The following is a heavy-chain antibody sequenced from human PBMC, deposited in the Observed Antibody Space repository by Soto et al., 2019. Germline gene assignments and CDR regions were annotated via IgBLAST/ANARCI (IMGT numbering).Heavy chain of an antibody. D-gene: IGHD2-8*01. Sequence: GASVKVSCKASGYTFTSYDINWVRQATGQGLEWMRWMNPNSGNTGYAQKFQGRVTMTRNTSISTAYMELSSLRSEDTAVYHCARLRYCTNGVCPDDAFDIWGQGTMVTVSS. J-gene: IGHJ3*02. CDR3: ARLRYCTNGVCPDDAFDI. CDR2: MNPNSGNT. CDR1: GYTFTSYD. V-gene: IGHV1-8*01.